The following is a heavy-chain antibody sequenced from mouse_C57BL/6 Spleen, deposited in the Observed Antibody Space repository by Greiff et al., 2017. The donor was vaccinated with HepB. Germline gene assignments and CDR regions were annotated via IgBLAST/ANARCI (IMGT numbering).Heavy chain of an antibody. CDR2: ISDGGSYT. D-gene: IGHD1-1*01. V-gene: IGHV5-4*03. Sequence: EVMLVESGGGLVKPGGSLKLSCAASGFTFSSYAMSWVRQTPEKRLEWVATISDGGSYTYYPDNVKGRFTISRDNAKNNLYLQMSHLKSEDTAMYYCARRGVLRTGDYFDYWGQGTTLTVSS. CDR3: ARRGVLRTGDYFDY. J-gene: IGHJ2*01. CDR1: GFTFSSYA.